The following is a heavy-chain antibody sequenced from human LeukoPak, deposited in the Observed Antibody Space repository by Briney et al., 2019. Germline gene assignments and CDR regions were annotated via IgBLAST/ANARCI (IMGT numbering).Heavy chain of an antibody. D-gene: IGHD3-22*01. CDR3: ARGDYYDSSGYSFDY. Sequence: ASVKVSCKASGGTFSSYAISWVRQAPGQGLEWMGGIIPIFGTANYAQKFQGRVTITTDESTSTAYMELSSLRSEDTAVYYCARGDYYDSSGYSFDYWGQGTLVTVSS. J-gene: IGHJ4*02. CDR1: GGTFSSYA. CDR2: IIPIFGTA. V-gene: IGHV1-69*05.